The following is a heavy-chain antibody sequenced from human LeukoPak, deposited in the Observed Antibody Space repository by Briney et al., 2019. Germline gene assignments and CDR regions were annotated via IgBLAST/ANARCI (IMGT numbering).Heavy chain of an antibody. CDR1: GFTFSSYA. D-gene: IGHD1-26*01. CDR2: ISYDGSNK. J-gene: IGHJ6*02. CDR3: ARMGAPGEYYYYGMDV. V-gene: IGHV3-30-3*01. Sequence: GGSLRLSCAASGFTFSSYAMHWVRQAPGKGLEWVAVISYDGSNKYYADSVKGRFTISRDNSKNTLYLQMNSLRAEDTAVYYCARMGAPGEYYYYGMDVWGQGTTVTVSS.